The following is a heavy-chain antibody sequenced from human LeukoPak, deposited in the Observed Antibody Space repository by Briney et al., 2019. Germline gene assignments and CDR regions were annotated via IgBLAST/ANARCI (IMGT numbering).Heavy chain of an antibody. D-gene: IGHD4-17*01. CDR2: ISYDGSNK. J-gene: IGHJ3*02. CDR1: GFTFSSYA. CDR3: AKDFYGDYAGGAFDI. V-gene: IGHV3-30-3*01. Sequence: PGGSLRLSCAASGFTFSSYAMHWVRQAPGKGLEWVAVISYDGSNKYYTDSVKGRFTISRDSSKNTLYLQMNSLRAEDTAVYYCAKDFYGDYAGGAFDIWGQGTMLTVSS.